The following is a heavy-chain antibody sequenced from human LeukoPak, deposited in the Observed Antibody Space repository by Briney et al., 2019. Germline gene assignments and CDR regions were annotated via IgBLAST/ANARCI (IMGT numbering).Heavy chain of an antibody. V-gene: IGHV4-39*01. J-gene: IGHJ4*02. CDR1: GGSISSSSYY. D-gene: IGHD6-6*01. CDR3: ARPSIAARGGGFGY. CDR2: IDYSGST. Sequence: PSETLSLTCTVSGGSISSSSYYWGWIRQPPGKGLEWIGSIDYSGSTYYNPSLKSRVTISVDTSKNQFSLKLSSVTAADTAVYYCARPSIAARGGGFGYWGQGTLVTVSS.